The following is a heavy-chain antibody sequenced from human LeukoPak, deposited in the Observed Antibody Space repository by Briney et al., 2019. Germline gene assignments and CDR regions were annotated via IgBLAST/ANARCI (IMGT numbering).Heavy chain of an antibody. CDR1: GYSFTSYW. D-gene: IGHD3/OR15-3a*01. Sequence: GESLKISCKGSGYSFTSYWIGWVRQLPGKGLEWRGIIYPGDSDTRYSPSFQGQVTISADKSISTAYLQWSSLKASDTAMYYCARFFEDYFFDYWGQGTLVTVSS. CDR2: IYPGDSDT. CDR3: ARFFEDYFFDY. J-gene: IGHJ4*02. V-gene: IGHV5-51*01.